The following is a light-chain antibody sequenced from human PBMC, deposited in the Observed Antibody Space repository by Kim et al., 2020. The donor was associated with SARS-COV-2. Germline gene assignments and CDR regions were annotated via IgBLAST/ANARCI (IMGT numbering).Light chain of an antibody. CDR2: SAS. V-gene: IGKV1-8*01. J-gene: IGKJ2*01. Sequence: AIQMTQSPSSFSASTGDRVTITCRASPGISTFLAWYQQKPGKAPELLIYSASALQGGVLSRFSGSGSGTDFTLIISSQQSEDFATYYCQQYYAYPYTFGQGTKLEI. CDR3: QQYYAYPYT. CDR1: PGISTF.